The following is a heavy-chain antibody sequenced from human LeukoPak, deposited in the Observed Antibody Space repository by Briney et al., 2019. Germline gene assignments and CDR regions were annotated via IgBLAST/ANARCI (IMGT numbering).Heavy chain of an antibody. V-gene: IGHV4-4*07. Sequence: SETLSLTCAVYGGSFSGYYWSWLRQPAGKGLEWIGRIYTSGSTNYNPSLKSRVTISVDTSKNQFSLKLSSVTAADTAVYYCARDPNLYYFDYWGQGTLVTVSS. CDR2: IYTSGST. D-gene: IGHD2-8*01. CDR1: GGSFSGYY. J-gene: IGHJ4*02. CDR3: ARDPNLYYFDY.